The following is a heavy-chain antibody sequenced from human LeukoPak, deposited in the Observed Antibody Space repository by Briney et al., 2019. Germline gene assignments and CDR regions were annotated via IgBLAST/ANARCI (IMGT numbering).Heavy chain of an antibody. CDR1: GFTFGDYA. V-gene: IGHV3-49*03. CDR3: TRRGGYDAFDI. J-gene: IGHJ3*02. D-gene: IGHD3-16*01. CDR2: IRSKAYGGTT. Sequence: GRSLRLSCTASGFTFGDYAMSWFRQAPGKGLEWVGFIRSKAYGGTTEYAASVKGRLTISRDDSKSIAYLQMNSLKTEDTAVYYCTRRGGYDAFDIWGQGTMVTVSS.